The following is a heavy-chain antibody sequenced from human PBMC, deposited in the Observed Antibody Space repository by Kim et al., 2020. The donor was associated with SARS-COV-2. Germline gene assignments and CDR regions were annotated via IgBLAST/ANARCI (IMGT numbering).Heavy chain of an antibody. CDR3: ARDSVDSGSYLDY. Sequence: ADAVQGRFNISRDNSKYTVYLQRNSLRVEDTALYYCARDSVDSGSYLDYWGQGTPVTVSS. V-gene: IGHV3-30*01. J-gene: IGHJ4*02. D-gene: IGHD3-10*01.